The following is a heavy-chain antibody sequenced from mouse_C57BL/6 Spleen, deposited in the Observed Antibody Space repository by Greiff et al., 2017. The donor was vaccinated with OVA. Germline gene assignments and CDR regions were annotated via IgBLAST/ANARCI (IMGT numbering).Heavy chain of an antibody. CDR1: GYTFTSYW. J-gene: IGHJ4*01. CDR3: ARSEDYDGFYYAMDY. CDR2: IYPGSGST. V-gene: IGHV1-55*01. D-gene: IGHD2-4*01. Sequence: QVQLQQPGAELLKPGASVKMSCKASGYTFTSYWITWVKQRPGQGLEWIGDIYPGSGSTNYNEKFKSKATLTVDTSSSTAYMQLSSLTSEDSAVYYCARSEDYDGFYYAMDYWGQGTSVTVSS.